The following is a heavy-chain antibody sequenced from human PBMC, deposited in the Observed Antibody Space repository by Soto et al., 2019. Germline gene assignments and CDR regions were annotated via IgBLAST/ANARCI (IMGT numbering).Heavy chain of an antibody. CDR2: ISYDGSNK. CDR3: ARDMQMGRYYSYGMDF. D-gene: IGHD2-2*01. CDR1: GFTFSSYA. Sequence: GGSLRLSCAASGFTFSSYAMHWVRQAPGKGLEWVAVISYDGSNKYYADSVKGRFTISRDNSKNTLYLQMNSLRAEDTAVYYCARDMQMGRYYSYGMDFSGQGTILTLFS. J-gene: IGHJ6*02. V-gene: IGHV3-30-3*01.